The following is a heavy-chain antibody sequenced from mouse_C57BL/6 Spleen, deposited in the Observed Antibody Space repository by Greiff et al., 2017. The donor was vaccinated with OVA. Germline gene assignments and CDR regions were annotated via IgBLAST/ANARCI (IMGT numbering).Heavy chain of an antibody. CDR1: GYSITSGYY. J-gene: IGHJ1*03. D-gene: IGHD2-5*01. CDR3: ARAGYYSNYDWYFDV. Sequence: EVKLQESGPGLVKPSQSLSLTCSVTGYSITSGYYWNWIRQFPGNKLEWMGYISYDGSNNYNPSLKNRISITRDTSKNQFFLKLNSVTTEDTATYYCARAGYYSNYDWYFDVWGTGTTVTVSS. V-gene: IGHV3-6*01. CDR2: ISYDGSN.